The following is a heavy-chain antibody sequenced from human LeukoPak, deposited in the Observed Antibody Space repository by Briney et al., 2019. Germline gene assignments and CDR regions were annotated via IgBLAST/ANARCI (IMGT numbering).Heavy chain of an antibody. D-gene: IGHD4-23*01. CDR1: GYTFASCD. CDR3: ARDYPEGYYGGAHYYYYGMDV. Sequence: ASVKVSCKASGYTFASCDINWVRQASGQGLEWMGWMNPNSGNTGYAQKFQGRVTMTTDTSTSTAYMELRSLRSDDTAVYYCARDYPEGYYGGAHYYYYGMDVWGQGTTVTVSS. J-gene: IGHJ6*02. V-gene: IGHV1-8*01. CDR2: MNPNSGNT.